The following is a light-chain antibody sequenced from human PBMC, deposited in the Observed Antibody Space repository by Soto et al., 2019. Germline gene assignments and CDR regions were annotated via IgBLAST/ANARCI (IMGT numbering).Light chain of an antibody. Sequence: IQLTQSPSSLSASVGDRVTITCRASQGISSYLAWYQQKPGKAPKLLIYAASTLQSGVPSRFSGSGSGTDFTLTIGSLQPEDFATYYCQQLNSYLPLTFGGGTK. J-gene: IGKJ4*01. V-gene: IGKV1-9*01. CDR1: QGISSY. CDR2: AAS. CDR3: QQLNSYLPLT.